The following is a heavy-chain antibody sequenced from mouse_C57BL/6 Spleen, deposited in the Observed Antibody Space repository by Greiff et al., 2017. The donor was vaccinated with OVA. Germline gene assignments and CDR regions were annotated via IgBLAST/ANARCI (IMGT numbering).Heavy chain of an antibody. D-gene: IGHD1-1*01. CDR3: TREKYYYGSSYEDYYAMDY. CDR1: GFTFSSYA. Sequence: DVQLVESGEGLVKPGGSLKLSCAASGFTFSSYAMSWVRQTPEKRLEWVAYISSGGDYIYYADTVKGRFTISRDNARNTLYLQMSSLKSEDTAMYYCTREKYYYGSSYEDYYAMDYWGQGTSVTVSS. CDR2: ISSGGDYI. J-gene: IGHJ4*01. V-gene: IGHV5-9-1*02.